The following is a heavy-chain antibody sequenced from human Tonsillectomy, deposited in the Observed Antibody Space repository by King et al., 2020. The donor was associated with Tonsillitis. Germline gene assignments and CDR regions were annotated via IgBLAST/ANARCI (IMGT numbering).Heavy chain of an antibody. Sequence: DVQLVESGGGLVQPGGSLRLSCAASGFTFSSSAMTWVRQAPGKGLEWVSGISGSGGRTNYADSVKGRFTISRDNSKNTLYLQMNILGAEDTALYYFAKVVSTAMVYYFDYWGQGTLVTVSS. V-gene: IGHV3-23*04. CDR1: GFTFSSSA. CDR2: ISGSGGRT. CDR3: AKVVSTAMVYYFDY. D-gene: IGHD5-18*01. J-gene: IGHJ4*02.